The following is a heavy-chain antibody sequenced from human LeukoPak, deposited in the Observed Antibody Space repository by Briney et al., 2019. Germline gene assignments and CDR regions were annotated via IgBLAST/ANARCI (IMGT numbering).Heavy chain of an antibody. CDR1: GGTFSSYA. V-gene: IGHV1-69*06. CDR3: ATGGYSGYDYFPGY. D-gene: IGHD5-12*01. CDR2: IIPIFGTA. J-gene: IGHJ4*02. Sequence: SVKVSCKASGGTFSSYAISWVRQAPGQGLEWMGGIIPIFGTANYAQKFQGRVTITADKSTSTAYMELSSLRSEDTAVYYCATGGYSGYDYFPGYWGQGTLVNVSS.